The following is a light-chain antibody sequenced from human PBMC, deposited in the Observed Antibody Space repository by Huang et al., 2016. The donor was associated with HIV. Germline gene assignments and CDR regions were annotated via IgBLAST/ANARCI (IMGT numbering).Light chain of an antibody. Sequence: EFVLTQSPATFYLSPGERATLSCRATQTVRNRFLAWFQQKPGLAPRLLIYDASVRATGIPDRFSGSGSGTDFTLTIDRLEPEDFAVYYCQQYGDSSYSFGQGTKLQIK. J-gene: IGKJ2*01. V-gene: IGKV3D-20*01. CDR1: QTVRNRF. CDR2: DAS. CDR3: QQYGDSSYS.